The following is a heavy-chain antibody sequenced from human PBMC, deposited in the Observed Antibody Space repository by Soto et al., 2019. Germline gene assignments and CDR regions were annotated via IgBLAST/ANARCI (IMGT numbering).Heavy chain of an antibody. V-gene: IGHV1-8*01. Sequence: QVQLVQSGAEVKKPGASVKVSCKASGYTFTGYDIKWVRQATGQGLEWMGWMNPSSGNTGYAQKFQGRVTMTRNTSISTAYMELSSLRSEDTAVYYCARRDPYYDILTGYWFDPWGQGTLVTVSS. CDR3: ARRDPYYDILTGYWFDP. J-gene: IGHJ5*02. CDR2: MNPSSGNT. CDR1: GYTFTGYD. D-gene: IGHD3-9*01.